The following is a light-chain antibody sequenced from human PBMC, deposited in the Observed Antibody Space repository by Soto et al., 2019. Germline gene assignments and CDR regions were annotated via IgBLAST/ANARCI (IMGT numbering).Light chain of an antibody. J-gene: IGKJ4*01. Sequence: EIVMTQSPVTLSVSLGERATLSCRASQSVSSNLAWYQQKPGQAPRLLIYSASTRATGIPARFSGSGSGTEFTLTISSLQSEDFAVYYCQQYNNWPPITFGGGTKVEIK. CDR1: QSVSSN. CDR3: QQYNNWPPIT. CDR2: SAS. V-gene: IGKV3-15*01.